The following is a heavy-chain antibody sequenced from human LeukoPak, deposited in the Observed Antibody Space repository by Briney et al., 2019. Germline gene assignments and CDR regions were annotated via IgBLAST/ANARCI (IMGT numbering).Heavy chain of an antibody. CDR1: GGSISSYY. J-gene: IGHJ4*02. CDR3: ARDSRTYNFDS. Sequence: PSETLSLTCTVSGGSISSYYWSWIRQPPGKGLEWIGDIYYSGSTNYSPSLKSRVTISVDTSNNQFSLRLSSVTAADTAVYYCARDSRTYNFDSWGQGTLVTVSS. D-gene: IGHD2-2*02. CDR2: IYYSGST. V-gene: IGHV4-59*12.